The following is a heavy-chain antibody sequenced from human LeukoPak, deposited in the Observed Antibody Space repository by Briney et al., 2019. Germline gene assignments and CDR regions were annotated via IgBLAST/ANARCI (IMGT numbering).Heavy chain of an antibody. V-gene: IGHV3-23*01. CDR3: AKASNYGSGSYYPRGVDY. D-gene: IGHD3-10*01. CDR2: ISGSGGST. J-gene: IGHJ4*02. CDR1: GFAFSSYA. Sequence: GGSLRLSCAASGFAFSSYAMSWVRQAPGKGLEWVSAISGSGGSTYYADSVKGRFTISRDNSKNTLYLQMNSLRAEDTAVYYCAKASNYGSGSYYPRGVDYWGQGTLVTVSS.